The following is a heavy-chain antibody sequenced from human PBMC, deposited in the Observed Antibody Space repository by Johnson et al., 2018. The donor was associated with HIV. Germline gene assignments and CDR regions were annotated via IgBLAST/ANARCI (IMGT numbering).Heavy chain of an antibody. V-gene: IGHV3-15*07. Sequence: VLLVESGGGLVKPGGSLRLSCAASGFTFNNAWMNWVRQTPGKGLEWVGRIKSTTDGGTTDYAAPVKGRFTISRDDSRNTLYLQMNSLKTEDTAVYYCAKGADYADYEGAFDIWGQGTMVTVSS. CDR2: IKSTTDGGTT. J-gene: IGHJ3*02. CDR1: GFTFNNAW. D-gene: IGHD4-17*01. CDR3: AKGADYADYEGAFDI.